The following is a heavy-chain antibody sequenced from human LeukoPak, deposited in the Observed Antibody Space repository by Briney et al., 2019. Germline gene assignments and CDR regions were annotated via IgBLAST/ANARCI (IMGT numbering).Heavy chain of an antibody. CDR1: GYTFSSHD. D-gene: IGHD2-2*01. V-gene: IGHV1-8*01. CDR3: ARVPVPAPRRGLYFDY. Sequence: ASVKVSCKASGYTFSSHDIYWVRQAPGQGLEWMGWMNLNSGDTYYAQNFQGRFSITSDTSKSTTYMDQASLAPDDTAVYYCARVPVPAPRRGLYFDYWGQGTLITVSS. CDR2: MNLNSGDT. J-gene: IGHJ4*02.